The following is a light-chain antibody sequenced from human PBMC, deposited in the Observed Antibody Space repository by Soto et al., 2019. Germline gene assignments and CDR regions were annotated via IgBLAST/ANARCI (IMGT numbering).Light chain of an antibody. CDR3: AAWDDSLNGVV. J-gene: IGLJ2*01. CDR1: SSNIGSNA. Sequence: QSVLTQPPSASGTPGQRVTISCSGSSSNIGSNAVHWYQQLPGTAPKLLIYSNNQRPSGVPDKFSGSKSGTSASLAISGLQSDDEADYYCAAWDDSLNGVVFGGGTKVTVL. CDR2: SNN. V-gene: IGLV1-44*01.